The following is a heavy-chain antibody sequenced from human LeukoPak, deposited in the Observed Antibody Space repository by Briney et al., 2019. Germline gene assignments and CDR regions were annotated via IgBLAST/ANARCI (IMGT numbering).Heavy chain of an antibody. CDR2: ISSSGTK. V-gene: IGHV3-48*02. CDR1: GFTVNSYN. J-gene: IGHJ5*02. D-gene: IGHD6-13*01. Sequence: PGGSLRLSCSASGFTVNSYNMNWVRQAPGKGLEWVSCISSSGTKYYADSVKGRFTTSRDNGKSSLFLEMNSLRDEDTAVYYCARGPSSSSWSRFHPWGQGTLVTVSS. CDR3: ARGPSSSSWSRFHP.